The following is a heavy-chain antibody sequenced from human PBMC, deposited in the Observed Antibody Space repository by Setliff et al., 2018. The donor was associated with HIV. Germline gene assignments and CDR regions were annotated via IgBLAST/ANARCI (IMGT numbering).Heavy chain of an antibody. Sequence: GGSLRLSCEASGFPFSAYAFSWVRQAPGKGLEWVSTSGNGGIIVYTDSVKGRFTISRDNSKNTLYLRMNSLRAEDTAVYYCAKYDWSEGSYPSDYLDSWGQGTLVTVSS. CDR3: AKYDWSEGSYPSDYLDS. J-gene: IGHJ4*02. CDR1: GFPFSAYA. V-gene: IGHV3-23*01. CDR2: SGNGGII. D-gene: IGHD3-16*01.